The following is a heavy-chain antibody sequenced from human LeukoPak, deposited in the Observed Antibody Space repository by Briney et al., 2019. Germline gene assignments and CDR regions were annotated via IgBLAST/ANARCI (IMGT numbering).Heavy chain of an antibody. CDR2: INHSGST. Sequence: TSETLSLTCAVYGGSFSGYYWSWIRQPPGKGLEWIGEINHSGSTNYNPSLKSRVTISVDTSKNQFSLKLSSVTAADTAVYYCARLQVDYYDSSGAPADYWGQGTLVTVSS. CDR1: GGSFSGYY. J-gene: IGHJ4*02. V-gene: IGHV4-34*01. CDR3: ARLQVDYYDSSGAPADY. D-gene: IGHD3-22*01.